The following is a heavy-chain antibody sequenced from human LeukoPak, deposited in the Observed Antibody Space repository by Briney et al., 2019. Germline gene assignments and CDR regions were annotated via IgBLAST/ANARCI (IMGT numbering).Heavy chain of an antibody. CDR3: ARAGRGYSHGYVDY. D-gene: IGHD5-18*01. J-gene: IGHJ4*02. Sequence: PSETLSLTCTVSGGSISNYYWNWIRQPPGKGLEWIGYIYYTGSTYYNPSLKSRVTISVDTSKNQFSLKLSSVTAADTAVYYCARAGRGYSHGYVDYWGQGTLVTVSS. CDR2: IYYTGST. V-gene: IGHV4-59*08. CDR1: GGSISNYY.